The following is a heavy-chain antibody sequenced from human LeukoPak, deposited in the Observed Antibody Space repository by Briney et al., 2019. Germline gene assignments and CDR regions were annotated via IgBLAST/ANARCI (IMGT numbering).Heavy chain of an antibody. J-gene: IGHJ4*02. CDR2: VSGSGGST. Sequence: GGSLRLSCAASGFTFSSYAMNWVRQAPGKGLEWVSTVSGSGGSTYYAGSVKGRFTISRDNSKSTLYLQMNSLRAEDTAVYYCAKSSYSNFFDYWGQGTLVTVSS. CDR1: GFTFSSYA. V-gene: IGHV3-23*01. CDR3: AKSSYSNFFDY. D-gene: IGHD4-11*01.